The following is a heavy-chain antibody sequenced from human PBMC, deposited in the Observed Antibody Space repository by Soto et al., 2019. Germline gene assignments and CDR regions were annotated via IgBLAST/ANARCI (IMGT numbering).Heavy chain of an antibody. V-gene: IGHV1-69*06. CDR2: IIPIFGTA. CDR3: ARGGKYYYDSSGYY. Sequence: SVKVSCKASGGTFSSYAISWVRQAPGQGLEWMGGIIPIFGTANYAQKFQGRVTITADKSTSTAYMELSSLRSEDTAVYYCARGGKYYYDSSGYYWGQGTLVTVSS. D-gene: IGHD3-22*01. J-gene: IGHJ4*02. CDR1: GGTFSSYA.